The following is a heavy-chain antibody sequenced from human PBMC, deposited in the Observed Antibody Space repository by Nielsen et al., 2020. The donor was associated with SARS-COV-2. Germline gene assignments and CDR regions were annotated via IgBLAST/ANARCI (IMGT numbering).Heavy chain of an antibody. J-gene: IGHJ4*02. CDR2: ISAYNGNT. V-gene: IGHV1-18*01. CDR3: AREGVTSMIVVVMAYFDY. Sequence: WVRQAPGQGLEWMGWISAYNGNTNYAQKLQGRVTMTTDTSTSTAYMELRSLRSDDTAVYYCAREGVTSMIVVVMAYFDYWGQGTLVTVSS. D-gene: IGHD3-22*01.